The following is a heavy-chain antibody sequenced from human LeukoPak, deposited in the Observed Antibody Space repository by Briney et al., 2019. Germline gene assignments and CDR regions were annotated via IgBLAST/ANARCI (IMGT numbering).Heavy chain of an antibody. J-gene: IGHJ3*01. Sequence: SETLSLTCDVSGASITATNWWTWVRLPPGKGLEWIGEVSHSETTNYSPSLKGRVKLSVDRATNQFSLRLTSVTAADTAIYSCAKESGRGTFDLWGQGTMVTVSS. V-gene: IGHV4-4*02. CDR3: AKESGRGTFDL. CDR2: VSHSETT. CDR1: GASITATNW. D-gene: IGHD3-10*01.